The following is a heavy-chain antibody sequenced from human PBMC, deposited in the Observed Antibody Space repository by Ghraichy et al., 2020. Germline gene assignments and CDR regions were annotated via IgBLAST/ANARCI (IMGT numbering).Heavy chain of an antibody. CDR3: ARDSGYSYGYYYYYYYYMDV. D-gene: IGHD5-18*01. Sequence: GGSLRLSCAASGFTFSSYSMNWVRQAPGKGLEWVSSISSSSSYIYYADSVKGRFTISRDNAKNSLYLQMNSLRAEDTAVYYCARDSGYSYGYYYYYYYYMDVWGKGTTVTVSS. J-gene: IGHJ6*03. CDR1: GFTFSSYS. CDR2: ISSSSSYI. V-gene: IGHV3-21*01.